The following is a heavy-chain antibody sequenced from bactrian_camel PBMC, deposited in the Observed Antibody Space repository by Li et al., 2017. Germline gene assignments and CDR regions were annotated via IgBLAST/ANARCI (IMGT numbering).Heavy chain of an antibody. CDR1: GDSHSSHYI. J-gene: IGHJ4*01. Sequence: HVQLVESGGGSVQVGGSLRLSCVDSGDSHSSHYIMGWFRQAPGKEREGVAAIDSDGSTSYADSVKGRFTISQDNAKNTLYLQMNVLRPEDTAMYYCAARKVARGSHFSLGRAPALRRDEHNFWGQGTQVTVS. D-gene: IGHD2*01. CDR3: AARKVARGSHFSLGRAPALRRDEHNF. V-gene: IGHV3S55*01. CDR2: IDSDGST.